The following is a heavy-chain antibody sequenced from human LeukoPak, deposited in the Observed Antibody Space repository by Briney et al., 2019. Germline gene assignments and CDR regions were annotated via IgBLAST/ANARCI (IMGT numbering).Heavy chain of an antibody. D-gene: IGHD2-8*01. CDR1: GYSITTGYY. CDR2: IYHSGGT. V-gene: IGHV4-38-2*02. Sequence: SETLSLTCAVSGYSITTGYYWGWIRHPPRKGLEWIGSIYHSGGTHYNPSLKSRVTISVDTSKNQFSLKLSSVTAADTAVYYCARDGRYCTNGVCYRSFDYWGQGTLVTVSS. J-gene: IGHJ4*02. CDR3: ARDGRYCTNGVCYRSFDY.